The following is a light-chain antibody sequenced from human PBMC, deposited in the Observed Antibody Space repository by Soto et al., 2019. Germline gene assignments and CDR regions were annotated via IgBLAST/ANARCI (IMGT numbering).Light chain of an antibody. Sequence: TGPTLSPATRSASAGERGTLSCRATQSVTYNLAWYQQKPGQAPRLLIYGASTRPTGIPARFSGRGSGTEFTLTITSLQSEDFAVYYCQQYNDWLWTFGQGTKVDIK. CDR2: GAS. CDR1: QSVTYN. J-gene: IGKJ1*01. V-gene: IGKV3-15*01. CDR3: QQYNDWLWT.